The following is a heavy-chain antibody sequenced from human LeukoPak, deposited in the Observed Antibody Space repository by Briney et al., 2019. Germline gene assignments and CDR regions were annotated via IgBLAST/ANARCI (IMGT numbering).Heavy chain of an antibody. CDR2: ISSSGSTI. CDR1: GFTFSSYE. J-gene: IGHJ4*02. V-gene: IGHV3-48*03. D-gene: IGHD3-9*01. Sequence: GGSLRLSCAASGFTFSSYEMNWVRQAPGTGLEWVSYISSSGSTIYYADSVKGRFTISRDNAKNSLYLQMNSLRAEDTAVYYCARARYFDWFLDYWGQGTLVTVSS. CDR3: ARARYFDWFLDY.